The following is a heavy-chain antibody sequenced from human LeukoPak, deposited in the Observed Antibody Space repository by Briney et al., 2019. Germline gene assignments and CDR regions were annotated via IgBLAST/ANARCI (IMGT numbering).Heavy chain of an antibody. CDR2: ISGSGGST. CDR3: AKEMTTVAPFDY. CDR1: GVTFSSDA. Sequence: GGSLRLSCAASGVTFSSDAMSGGCQAPGEGVGWGSAISGSGGSTYYADSVKGRFTISRDNSKNSLSLQMNSLRAEDTAVYYCAKEMTTVAPFDYYGHRTLLTISS. D-gene: IGHD4-11*01. V-gene: IGHV3-23*01. J-gene: IGHJ4*03.